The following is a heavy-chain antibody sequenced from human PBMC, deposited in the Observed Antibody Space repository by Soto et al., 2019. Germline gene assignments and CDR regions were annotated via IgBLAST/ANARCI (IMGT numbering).Heavy chain of an antibody. V-gene: IGHV1-69*13. Sequence: SVKVSCKASGGTFSSYAISWVRQAPGQGLEWMGGIIPIFGTANYAQKFQGRVTITADESTSTAYMELSSLRSEDTAVYYCARSPPASFLASGATVTTYYFDYRRQATLVTVSS. J-gene: IGHJ4*02. CDR2: IIPIFGTA. D-gene: IGHD4-17*01. CDR3: ARSPPASFLASGATVTTYYFDY. CDR1: GGTFSSYA.